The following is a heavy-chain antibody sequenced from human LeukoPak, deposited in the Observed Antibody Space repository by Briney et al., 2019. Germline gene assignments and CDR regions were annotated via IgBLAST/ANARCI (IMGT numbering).Heavy chain of an antibody. V-gene: IGHV1-18*01. J-gene: IGHJ6*02. Sequence: ASVKVSCKASGYTFTSYGISWVRQAPGQGLDWMGLISSYNGNTNYAQQLQGRVTMATDTSTSTAYMELRSLRSDDTAVYYCARDRYSGYDYYYYGMDVWGQGTTVTVSS. CDR1: GYTFTSYG. CDR2: ISSYNGNT. D-gene: IGHD5-12*01. CDR3: ARDRYSGYDYYYYGMDV.